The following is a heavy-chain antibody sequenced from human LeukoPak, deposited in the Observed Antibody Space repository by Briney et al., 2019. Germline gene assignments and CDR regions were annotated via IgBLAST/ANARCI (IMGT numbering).Heavy chain of an antibody. J-gene: IGHJ4*02. CDR1: GYTFTNYD. CDR2: MNPNSGNT. V-gene: IGHV1-8*01. D-gene: IGHD3-10*01. CDR3: ARGTIDRGVIYS. Sequence: ASVKVSCKASGYTFTNYDINWVRQATGQGLEWMGWMNPNSGNTGYAQKFQGRVTMTRNTSISTAYMELSSLRSEDTAVYFCARGTIDRGVIYSWGQGTLVTVSS.